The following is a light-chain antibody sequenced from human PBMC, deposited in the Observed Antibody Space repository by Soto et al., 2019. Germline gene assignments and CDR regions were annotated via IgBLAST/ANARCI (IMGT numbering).Light chain of an antibody. CDR3: QQLNSYPEIT. CDR2: AAS. V-gene: IGKV1-9*01. CDR1: QGISSY. J-gene: IGKJ5*01. Sequence: DIQLTQSPSFLSASVGDRVTITCRASQGISSYLAWYQQKPGKAPKLLIYAASTLQSGVPSRFSGSGSGTEFTLTISSLQPEDFATYYCQQLNSYPEITFGQGTRLEN.